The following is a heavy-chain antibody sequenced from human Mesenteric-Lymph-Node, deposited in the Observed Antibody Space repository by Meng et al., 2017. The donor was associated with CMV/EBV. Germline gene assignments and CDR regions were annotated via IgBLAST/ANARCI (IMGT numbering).Heavy chain of an antibody. D-gene: IGHD3-10*01. CDR2: IYYSGST. CDR1: GGSISSGGYY. Sequence: VSGGSISSGGYYWSWIRQHPGKGLEWIEYIYYSGSTYYNPSLKSRVTISVDTSKNQFSLKLSSVTAADTAVYYCASSNYYGSGSYTYWGQGTLVTVSS. CDR3: ASSNYYGSGSYTY. J-gene: IGHJ4*02. V-gene: IGHV4-31*02.